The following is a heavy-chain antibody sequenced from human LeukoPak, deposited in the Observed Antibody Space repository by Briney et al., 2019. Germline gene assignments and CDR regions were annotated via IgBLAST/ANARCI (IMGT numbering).Heavy chain of an antibody. J-gene: IGHJ4*02. V-gene: IGHV3-23*01. CDR1: GFTFSSYG. Sequence: GGSLRLSCAASGFTFSSYGMNWVRQAPGKGLEWVSSISGSGLNTYYADSVKGRFTISRDISKNAVYLQMNSLRAEDTAVYYCARDSYGDANFDSWGQGTLVTVSS. CDR3: ARDSYGDANFDS. CDR2: ISGSGLNT. D-gene: IGHD4-17*01.